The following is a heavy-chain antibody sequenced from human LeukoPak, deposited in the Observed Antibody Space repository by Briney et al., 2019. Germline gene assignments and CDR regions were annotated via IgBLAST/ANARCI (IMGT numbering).Heavy chain of an antibody. Sequence: ASVKVSCKASGYTFTAYYMHWVRQAPGQGLEWMGWINPNSGDTNLAQNFQGRVTMTRDTSISTAYMELSRLRSDDTAVYHCAREDSSSSGALDFWGQGTMVTVS. CDR2: INPNSGDT. V-gene: IGHV1-2*02. D-gene: IGHD6-6*01. J-gene: IGHJ3*01. CDR3: AREDSSSSGALDF. CDR1: GYTFTAYY.